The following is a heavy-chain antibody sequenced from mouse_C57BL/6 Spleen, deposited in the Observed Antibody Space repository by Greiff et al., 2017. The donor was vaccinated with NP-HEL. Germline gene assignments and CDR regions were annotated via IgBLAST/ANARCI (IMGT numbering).Heavy chain of an antibody. J-gene: IGHJ4*01. V-gene: IGHV1-69*01. CDR1: GYTFTSYW. D-gene: IGHD1-1*01. CDR2: IDPSDSYT. Sequence: QVQLQQPGAELVMPGASVKLSCKASGYTFTSYWMHWVKQRPGQGLEWIGEIDPSDSYTNYNQKFKGKSTLTVDKSSCTAYMQLSSLTSEDSAVYYCARAGITTVVAARYYAMDYWGQGTSVTVSS. CDR3: ARAGITTVVAARYYAMDY.